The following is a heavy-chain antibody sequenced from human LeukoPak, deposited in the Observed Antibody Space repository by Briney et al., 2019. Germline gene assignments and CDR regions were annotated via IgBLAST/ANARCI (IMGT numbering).Heavy chain of an antibody. CDR1: GYTFTSYG. CDR2: IIPIFGTA. V-gene: IGHV1-69*06. CDR3: ARGGYDILTGYYTPEYFQH. Sequence: SVKVSCKASGYTFTSYGISWVRQAPGQGLEWMGGIIPIFGTANYAQKFQGRVTITADKSTSTAYMELSSLRSEDTAVYYCARGGYDILTGYYTPEYFQHWGQGTLVTVSS. J-gene: IGHJ1*01. D-gene: IGHD3-9*01.